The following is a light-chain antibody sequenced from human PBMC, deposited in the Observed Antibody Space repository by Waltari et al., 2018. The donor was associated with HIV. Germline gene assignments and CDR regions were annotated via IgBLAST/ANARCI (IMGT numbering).Light chain of an antibody. Sequence: DIQMTQSPSTLSASVGDTVTITCRASQNINSWLAWYQQKPGKAPKLLIYRASNLQSGVPSRFSGSESGTEFTLTISSLQPDDFATYYCLQYDNLWTFGQGTKVDIK. CDR1: QNINSW. V-gene: IGKV1-5*03. J-gene: IGKJ1*01. CDR3: LQYDNLWT. CDR2: RAS.